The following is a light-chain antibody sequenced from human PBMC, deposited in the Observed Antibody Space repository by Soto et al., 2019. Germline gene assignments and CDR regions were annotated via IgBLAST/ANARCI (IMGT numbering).Light chain of an antibody. CDR3: QQRRNWYH. Sequence: EIVLTQSPATLSLSPGERATLSCRASQSVSSYLAWYQQKPGQAPRLLIYDASNRATGIPARCSGSGSRTDYTLLNSGQEPEDCGVDCCQQRRNWYHLGEGTKLESK. CDR1: QSVSSY. CDR2: DAS. J-gene: IGKJ2*01. V-gene: IGKV3-11*01.